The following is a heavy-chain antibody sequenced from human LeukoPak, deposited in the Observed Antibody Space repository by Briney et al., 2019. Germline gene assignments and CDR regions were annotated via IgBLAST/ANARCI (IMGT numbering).Heavy chain of an antibody. CDR1: GGSISSGSYY. CDR3: AERSSGGWFDP. CDR2: IYHSGST. Sequence: PSQTLSLTCTVSGGSISSGSYYWSWIRQPPGKGLEWIGYIYHSGSTYYNPSLKSRVTISVDRSKNQFSLKLSSVTAADTAVYYCAERSSGGWFDPWGQGTLVTVSS. D-gene: IGHD1-26*01. V-gene: IGHV4-30-2*01. J-gene: IGHJ5*02.